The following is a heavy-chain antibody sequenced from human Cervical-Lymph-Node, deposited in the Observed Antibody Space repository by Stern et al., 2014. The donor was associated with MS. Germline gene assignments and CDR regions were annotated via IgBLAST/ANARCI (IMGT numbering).Heavy chain of an antibody. V-gene: IGHV3-53*01. CDR3: ARKTDTAVGGDY. CDR1: GFSVSTNF. D-gene: IGHD5-18*01. Sequence: EVHLVESGGGLIQPGGSLRLSCAASGFSVSTNFMSWVRQAPGQGLEWVSLMYSRGGTNYADSVKGRFTISRDSSKNTLYLQMSDLRAEDTAVYYCARKTDTAVGGDYWGPGTLVTVSS. CDR2: MYSRGGT. J-gene: IGHJ4*02.